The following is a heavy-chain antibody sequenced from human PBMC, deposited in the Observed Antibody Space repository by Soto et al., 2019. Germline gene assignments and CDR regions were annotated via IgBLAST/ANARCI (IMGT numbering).Heavy chain of an antibody. Sequence: GGALRLSCTDSGFTFSNYWMSWVRQAPGKGLEWVANIGQDGSQRNYVDSVKGRFTISRDNAENSLYLQMNSLRAEDTAIYYCASARHIGPWGQGTLVTVSS. CDR2: IGQDGSQR. CDR1: GFTFSNYW. V-gene: IGHV3-7*01. J-gene: IGHJ5*02. CDR3: ASARHIGP. D-gene: IGHD2-21*01.